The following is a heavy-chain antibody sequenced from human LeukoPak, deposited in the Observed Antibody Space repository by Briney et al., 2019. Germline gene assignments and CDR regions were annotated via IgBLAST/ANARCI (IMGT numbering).Heavy chain of an antibody. V-gene: IGHV3-30-3*01. Sequence: GRSLRLSCAASGFTFSSYAMHWVRQAPGKGLEWVAVISYDGSNKYYADSVKGRFTISRDNSKNTLYLQMNSLRAEDTAVYYCANQPYYYGSGSYPGMDVWGKGTTVTVSS. D-gene: IGHD3-10*01. CDR2: ISYDGSNK. J-gene: IGHJ6*04. CDR1: GFTFSSYA. CDR3: ANQPYYYGSGSYPGMDV.